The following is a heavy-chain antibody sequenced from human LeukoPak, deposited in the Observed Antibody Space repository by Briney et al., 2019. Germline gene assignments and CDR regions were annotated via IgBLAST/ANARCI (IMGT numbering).Heavy chain of an antibody. Sequence: GGSLRLSCSASGFTFSGYAMLWVRQAPGKGLECVSAISNNGGSTYYADSVKGRFTVSRDNPKNTLHLQMSSLRAEDTAVYYCAMNWNCDYWGQGTLVTVSS. CDR3: AMNWNCDY. J-gene: IGHJ4*02. V-gene: IGHV3-64D*09. CDR2: ISNNGGST. D-gene: IGHD1-1*01. CDR1: GFTFSGYA.